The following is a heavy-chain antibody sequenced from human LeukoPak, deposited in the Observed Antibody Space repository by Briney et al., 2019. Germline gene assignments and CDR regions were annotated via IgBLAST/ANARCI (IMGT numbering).Heavy chain of an antibody. CDR3: ASQFSSTWYSLHFYYYMDV. Sequence: SETLSLTCSVSSGSISSRSHYWGWIRQSPEKGLEWIGSIYHSGTTYHNPSLKSRVTISVDTSMNQFSLNLSGVTAADTAVCYCASQFSSTWYSLHFYYYMDVWGKGTTVTVSS. D-gene: IGHD6-13*01. CDR2: IYHSGTT. V-gene: IGHV4-39*01. J-gene: IGHJ6*03. CDR1: SGSISSRSHY.